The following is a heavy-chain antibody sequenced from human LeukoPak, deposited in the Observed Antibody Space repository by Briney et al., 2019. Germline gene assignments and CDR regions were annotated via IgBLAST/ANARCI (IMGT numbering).Heavy chain of an antibody. CDR2: IKHDGSEK. CDR3: ARLGTAEGTLEDY. V-gene: IGHV3-7*01. Sequence: PGGSLRLSCAASGITFSNYWMSWFRQPPGKGLEWVANIKHDGSEKYRVDSVEGRFTISRDNAKNSLHLQMNSLRAEDTAVYYCARLGTAEGTLEDYWGQGTLVTVSS. J-gene: IGHJ4*02. CDR1: GITFSNYW. D-gene: IGHD6-13*01.